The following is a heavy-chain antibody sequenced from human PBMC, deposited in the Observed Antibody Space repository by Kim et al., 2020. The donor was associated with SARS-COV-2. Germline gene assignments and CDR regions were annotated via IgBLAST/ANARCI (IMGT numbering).Heavy chain of an antibody. V-gene: IGHV4-61*01. CDR3: ARESRGYSGYGFDY. J-gene: IGHJ4*02. D-gene: IGHD5-12*01. Sequence: SETLSLTCTVSGGSVSSGSYYWSWIRQPPGKGLEWIGYIYYSGSTNYNPSLKSRVTISVDTSKNQFSLKLSSVTAADTAVYYCARESRGYSGYGFDYWGQGTLVTVSS. CDR1: GGSVSSGSYY. CDR2: IYYSGST.